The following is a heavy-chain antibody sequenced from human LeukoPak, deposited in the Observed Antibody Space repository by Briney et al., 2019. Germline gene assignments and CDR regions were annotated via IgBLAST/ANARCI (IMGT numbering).Heavy chain of an antibody. CDR1: GGSFSGYY. CDR2: INHSGST. J-gene: IGHJ6*02. CDR3: ARDRGYSYGYYYYGMDV. Sequence: SETLSLTCAVYGGSFSGYYWSWIRQPPGKGLVWIGEINHSGSTNYNPSLKSRVTISVDTSKNQFSLKLSSVTAADTAVYYCARDRGYSYGYYYYGMDVWGQGTTVTVSS. D-gene: IGHD5-18*01. V-gene: IGHV4-34*01.